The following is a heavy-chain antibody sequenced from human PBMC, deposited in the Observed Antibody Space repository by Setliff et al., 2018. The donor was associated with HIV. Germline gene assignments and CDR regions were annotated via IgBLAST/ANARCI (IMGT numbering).Heavy chain of an antibody. CDR1: GGSISSSSYY. CDR3: ASFFWECSDNLCHRSFQF. Sequence: SETLSLTCTVSGGSISSSSYYWTWIRQPPGKGLECIGEINHSGSTNYNPSLKSRVTISVDTSKNQFSLKLTSVTAADTAVYYCASFFWECSDNLCHRSFQFWDQGALVTV. D-gene: IGHD3-10*01. J-gene: IGHJ1*01. CDR2: INHSGST. V-gene: IGHV4-39*07.